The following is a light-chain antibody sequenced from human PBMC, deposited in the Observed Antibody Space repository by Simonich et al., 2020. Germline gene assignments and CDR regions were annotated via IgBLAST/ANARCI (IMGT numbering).Light chain of an antibody. J-gene: IGKJ2*01. CDR1: QSVLYSSNNKNY. V-gene: IGKV4-1*01. Sequence: DIVMTQSPDSLAVSLGERATINCKSSQSVLYSSNNKNYLAWSQQKPGQPPKLLIYWACTRESGVPDRFSGSGSGTDFTLTISSLQAEDVAVYYCQQYYSTPYTFGQGTKLEIK. CDR3: QQYYSTPYT. CDR2: WAC.